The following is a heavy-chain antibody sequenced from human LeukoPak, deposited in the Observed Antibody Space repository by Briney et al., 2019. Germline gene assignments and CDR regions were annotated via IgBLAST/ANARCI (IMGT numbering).Heavy chain of an antibody. CDR3: AKYISVWYGIDY. V-gene: IGHV3-23*01. CDR2: ISNSGGST. Sequence: GGSLRLSCAASGFTFSSYAMSWVRQAPGKGLEWVSAISNSGGSTYYADSVKGRFTISRDNSKNTLYLQMNSLRAEDTAVYYCAKYISVWYGIDYWGQGTLVTVSS. J-gene: IGHJ4*02. D-gene: IGHD6-19*01. CDR1: GFTFSSYA.